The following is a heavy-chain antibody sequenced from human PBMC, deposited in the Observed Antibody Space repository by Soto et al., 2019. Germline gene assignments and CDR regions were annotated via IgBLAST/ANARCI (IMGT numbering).Heavy chain of an antibody. V-gene: IGHV1-2*04. CDR1: GYTFTSYA. CDR3: ARGFPLWFDP. CDR2: INPNSGGT. D-gene: IGHD3-16*02. J-gene: IGHJ5*02. Sequence: ASVKVSCKASGYTFTSYAMHWVRQAPGQGLEWMGWINPNSGGTNYAQKFQGWVTMTRDTSISTAYMELSRLRSDDTAVYYCARGFPLWFDPWGQGTLVTVSS.